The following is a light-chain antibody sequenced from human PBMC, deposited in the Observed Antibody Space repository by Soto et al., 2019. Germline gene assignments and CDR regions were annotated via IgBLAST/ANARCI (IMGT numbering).Light chain of an antibody. J-gene: IGKJ2*01. CDR3: QQYNNWAPYT. CDR2: GAS. CDR1: QSVSSN. V-gene: IGKV3D-15*01. Sequence: EIVMTQSPVTLSVSPGERATLSCRASQSVSSNLAWYQQKPGQSPRLLMYGASTRGAGIPARFSGSGSGTELTLTISSLQSEDFAVYYCQQYNNWAPYTFGQGTKLEIK.